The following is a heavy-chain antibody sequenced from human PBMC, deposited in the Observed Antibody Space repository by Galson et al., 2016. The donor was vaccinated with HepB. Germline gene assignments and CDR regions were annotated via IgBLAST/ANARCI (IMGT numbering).Heavy chain of an antibody. CDR1: GFTFRSYA. CDR3: ARDRRYNSGWGCYYDPESFDS. D-gene: IGHD6-19*01. J-gene: IGHJ4*02. Sequence: SLRLSCAASGFTFRSYAMSWVRQAPEKGLEWVANINQDGSEKHYVDSVQGRFTISRDNAGNSLYLHMNSLRAEDTAVYYCARDRRYNSGWGCYYDPESFDSWGQGTLVTVSS. V-gene: IGHV3-7*03. CDR2: INQDGSEK.